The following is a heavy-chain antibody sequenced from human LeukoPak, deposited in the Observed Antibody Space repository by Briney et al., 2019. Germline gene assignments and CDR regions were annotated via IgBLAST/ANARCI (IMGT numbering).Heavy chain of an antibody. D-gene: IGHD6-19*01. J-gene: IGHJ4*02. Sequence: SETLSLTCTVSGVSTTNGIYYWAWIRQPPGKGLEWIGSIHNVGSTYYNLSLRSRVTMSIDTSKNQFSLRLNSVTAADTAVYYCARHAEYNSGWHFYLDHWGQGILVTVSS. CDR2: IHNVGST. V-gene: IGHV4-39*01. CDR1: GVSTTNGIYY. CDR3: ARHAEYNSGWHFYLDH.